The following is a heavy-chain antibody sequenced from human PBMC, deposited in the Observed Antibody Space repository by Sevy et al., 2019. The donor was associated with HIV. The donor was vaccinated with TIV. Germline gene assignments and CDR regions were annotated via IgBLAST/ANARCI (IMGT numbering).Heavy chain of an antibody. D-gene: IGHD5-12*01. V-gene: IGHV1-24*01. CDR2: FDPEDGET. J-gene: IGHJ4*02. CDR3: ATAADIVATIFDY. Sequence: ASVKVSCKVSGYTLTELSMHRVRQAPGKGLEWMGGFDPEDGETIYAQKFQGRVTMTEDTSTDTAYMELSSLRSEDTAVYYCATAADIVATIFDYWGQGTLVTVSS. CDR1: GYTLTELS.